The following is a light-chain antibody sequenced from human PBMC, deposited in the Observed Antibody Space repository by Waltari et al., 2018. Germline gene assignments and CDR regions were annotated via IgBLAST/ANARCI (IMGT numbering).Light chain of an antibody. V-gene: IGLV6-57*03. CDR2: EDN. J-gene: IGLJ2*01. Sequence: NSLLTQPHSVSESPGKTVTISCTRTSDSIASNYVQWYQQRPASAPTTVIFEDNQRPSGVPDRFSASIDTSSNSASLTISGLKTEDEALYYCQSYDSDEGVVFGGGTKLTVL. CDR3: QSYDSDEGVV. CDR1: SDSIASNY.